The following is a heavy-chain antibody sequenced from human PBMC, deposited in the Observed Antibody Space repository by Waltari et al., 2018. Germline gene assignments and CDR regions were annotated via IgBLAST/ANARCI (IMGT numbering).Heavy chain of an antibody. Sequence: QVQLVQSGAEVKKPGSSVKVSCKASGGTFSSYTISWVRQAPGQGLEWMGRIIPILGIANYAQKFQGRVTITADKSTSTAYMGLSSLRSEDTAVYYCARQRGNYLYFDYWGQGTLVTVSS. CDR3: ARQRGNYLYFDY. CDR1: GGTFSSYT. V-gene: IGHV1-69*02. J-gene: IGHJ4*02. D-gene: IGHD4-4*01. CDR2: IIPILGIA.